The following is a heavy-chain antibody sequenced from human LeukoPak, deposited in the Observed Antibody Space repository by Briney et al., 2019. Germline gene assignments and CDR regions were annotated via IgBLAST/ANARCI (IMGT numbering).Heavy chain of an antibody. CDR2: INPNSGGT. J-gene: IGHJ3*02. CDR1: GYTFTGYY. Sequence: ASVKVSCKASGYTFTGYYMHWVRQAPGQGLEWMGWINPNSGGTNYAQKFQGRVTMTRDTSISTAYMELSRLRSDDTAVYYCARADSGSYSEDAFDIWGQGTMVTVSS. D-gene: IGHD1-26*01. V-gene: IGHV1-2*02. CDR3: ARADSGSYSEDAFDI.